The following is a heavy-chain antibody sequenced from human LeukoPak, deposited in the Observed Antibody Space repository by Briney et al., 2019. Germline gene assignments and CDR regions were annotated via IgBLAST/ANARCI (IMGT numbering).Heavy chain of an antibody. D-gene: IGHD3-10*01. CDR1: GYTFTSYG. V-gene: IGHV1-18*01. Sequence: GASVKVSCKASGYTFTSYGISWVRQAPGQGLEWMGWISAYNGNTNYARKLQGRVTMTTDTSTSTAYMELRSLRSDDTAVYYCARVGSKGAMVRGVISPGAELDYWGQGTLVTVSS. J-gene: IGHJ4*02. CDR2: ISAYNGNT. CDR3: ARVGSKGAMVRGVISPGAELDY.